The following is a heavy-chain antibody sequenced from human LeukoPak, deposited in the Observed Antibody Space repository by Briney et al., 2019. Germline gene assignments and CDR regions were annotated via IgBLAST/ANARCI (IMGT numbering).Heavy chain of an antibody. D-gene: IGHD3-10*01. J-gene: IGHJ4*02. CDR3: ARRISMVRGYDY. Sequence: GGSLRLSCAASGFTFSSYSMNWVRQAPGKGLEWVSSISSSSYIYYADSVKGRFTISRDNAKNSLYLQMNSLRAEDTAVYYCARRISMVRGYDYWGQGTLVTVSS. CDR1: GFTFSSYS. CDR2: ISSSSYI. V-gene: IGHV3-21*01.